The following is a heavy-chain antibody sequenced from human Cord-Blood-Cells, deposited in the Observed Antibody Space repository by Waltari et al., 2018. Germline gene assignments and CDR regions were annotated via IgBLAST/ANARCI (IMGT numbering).Heavy chain of an antibody. J-gene: IGHJ5*02. CDR2: INHSGST. CDR1: GGSFSGYY. V-gene: IGHV4-34*01. CDR3: ARESVRGSYNGVDP. Sequence: QVQLQQWGAGLLKPSETLSLTCAVYGGSFSGYYWSWIRQPPGKGLEWNGEINHSGSTNHPPALKGRVTKTGEPAKEQFSLELGLGDGADPAGDYGARESVRGSYNGVDPLGQGTLGTVSS. D-gene: IGHD1-26*01.